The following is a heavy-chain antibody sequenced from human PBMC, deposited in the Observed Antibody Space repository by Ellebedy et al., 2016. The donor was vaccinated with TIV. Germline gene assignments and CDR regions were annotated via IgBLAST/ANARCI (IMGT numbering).Heavy chain of an antibody. D-gene: IGHD6-19*01. CDR1: GFSFSSYW. CDR3: AKAHDTYSSGWYFPFDY. V-gene: IGHV3-33*06. J-gene: IGHJ4*02. Sequence: GESLKISCAASGFSFSSYWMSWVRQAPGKGLEWVAVIWYDGSNKYYADSVKGRFTISRDNSKNTLYLQMNSLRAEDTAVYYCAKAHDTYSSGWYFPFDYWGQGTLVTVSS. CDR2: IWYDGSNK.